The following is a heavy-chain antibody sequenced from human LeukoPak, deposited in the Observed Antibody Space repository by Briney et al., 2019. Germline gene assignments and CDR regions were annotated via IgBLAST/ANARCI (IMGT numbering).Heavy chain of an antibody. J-gene: IGHJ6*02. D-gene: IGHD3-22*01. CDR1: GFTFSSYA. CDR2: ISYDGSNK. V-gene: IGHV3-30-3*01. CDR3: ARDYYNSSGSRYYYYYGMDV. Sequence: GGSLRLSCAASGFTFSSYAMHWVRQAPGKGLEWVAVISYDGSNKYYADSVKGRFTISRDNSKNTLYLQMNSLRTEDTAVYYCARDYYNSSGSRYYYYYGMDVWGQGTTVTVSS.